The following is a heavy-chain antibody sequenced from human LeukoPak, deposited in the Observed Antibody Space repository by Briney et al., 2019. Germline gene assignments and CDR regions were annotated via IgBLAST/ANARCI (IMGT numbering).Heavy chain of an antibody. Sequence: GGSLRLSCAASGFTFSSYAMSWVRQAPGKGLEWGSGISGSGGSTYYADSVKGRFTISRDNSKNTLYLQMNSLRAEDMAVYYCAREGYGGNGAGIWGQGTMVTVSS. V-gene: IGHV3-23*01. CDR3: AREGYGGNGAGI. CDR1: GFTFSSYA. D-gene: IGHD4-23*01. CDR2: ISGSGGST. J-gene: IGHJ3*02.